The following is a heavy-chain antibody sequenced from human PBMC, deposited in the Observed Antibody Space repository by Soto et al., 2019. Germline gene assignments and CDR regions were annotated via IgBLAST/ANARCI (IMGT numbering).Heavy chain of an antibody. CDR2: ISGSGDST. CDR1: VFTFSSYA. V-gene: IGHV3-23*01. Sequence: SCAASVFTFSSYAMSWVRQAPGKGLEWVSGISGSGDSTYYADSVKGRFTISRDNSKNTLYLQMNSLRAEDTAVYYCAKGVPGIAVAGTGYFQHWGQGTLVTVSS. CDR3: AKGVPGIAVAGTGYFQH. D-gene: IGHD6-19*01. J-gene: IGHJ1*01.